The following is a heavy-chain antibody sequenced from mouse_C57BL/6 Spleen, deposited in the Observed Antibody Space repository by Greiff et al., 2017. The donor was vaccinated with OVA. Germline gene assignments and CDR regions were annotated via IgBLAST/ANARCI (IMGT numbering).Heavy chain of an antibody. CDR1: GFTFSDYG. CDR2: ISSGSSTI. J-gene: IGHJ3*01. Sequence: EVKLMESGGGLVKPGGSLKLSCAASGFTFSDYGMHWVRQAPEKGLEWVAYISSGSSTIYYADTVKGRFTISRDNAKNTLFLQMTSLRSEDTAMYYCASIPFAYWGQGTLVTVSA. CDR3: ASIPFAY. V-gene: IGHV5-17*01.